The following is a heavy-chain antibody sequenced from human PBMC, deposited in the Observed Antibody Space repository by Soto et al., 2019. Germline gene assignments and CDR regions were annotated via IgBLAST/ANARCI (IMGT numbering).Heavy chain of an antibody. Sequence: GGSLRLSCAASGFTFSSYAMSWVRQAPGKGLEWVSAISGSGGSTYYADSVKGRFTISRDNSKNTLYLQMNSLRAEDTAVYYCARAPRGYSYGYCDYWGQGTLVTVSS. J-gene: IGHJ4*02. CDR3: ARAPRGYSYGYCDY. V-gene: IGHV3-23*01. CDR1: GFTFSSYA. CDR2: ISGSGGST. D-gene: IGHD5-18*01.